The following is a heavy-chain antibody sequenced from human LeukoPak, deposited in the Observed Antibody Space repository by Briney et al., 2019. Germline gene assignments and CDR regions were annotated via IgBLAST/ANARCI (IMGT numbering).Heavy chain of an antibody. V-gene: IGHV4-59*08. CDR1: GVTFSSYY. CDR3: ARRFAFSYYYMDV. CDR2: IYYSGST. J-gene: IGHJ6*03. Sequence: SETLTLTCTVSGVTFSSYYWSWIRQPPGKGLEWIGYIYYSGSTKYNPSLKSRVTISVDKYKNQFSLKLSSVTAAGTAVYYCARRFAFSYYYMDVWGKGTTVTVSS.